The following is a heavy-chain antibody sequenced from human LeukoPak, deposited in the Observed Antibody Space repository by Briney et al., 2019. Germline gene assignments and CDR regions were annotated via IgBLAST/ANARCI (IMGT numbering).Heavy chain of an antibody. D-gene: IGHD5-18*01. J-gene: IGHJ4*02. CDR3: ARDMDTGPDLFDY. V-gene: IGHV1-2*02. CDR1: GYTFTGYY. CDR2: INPNNGDT. Sequence: ASVTVSCKASGYTFTGYYLHWVRQAPGQGLEWMGWINPNNGDTDYAQKFQGRVTMTRDTSISTAYMELSRLRYDDTAVYYCARDMDTGPDLFDYWGQGTLVTVSS.